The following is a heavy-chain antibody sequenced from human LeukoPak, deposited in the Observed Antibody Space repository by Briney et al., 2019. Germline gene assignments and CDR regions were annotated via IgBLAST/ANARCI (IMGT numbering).Heavy chain of an antibody. Sequence: GRSQRPSCAASGFTFSVCGMHWVRQAPGKGLEWVAVIGHDGIMTHYADSVKGRFTFSRDNSKSTLYLQMNSLRAEDTAVYYCARDLTSGYHDYGGQGNVDSVSS. J-gene: IGHJ4*02. V-gene: IGHV3-33*01. CDR1: GFTFSVCG. CDR3: ARDLTSGYHDY. CDR2: IGHDGIMT. D-gene: IGHD3-22*01.